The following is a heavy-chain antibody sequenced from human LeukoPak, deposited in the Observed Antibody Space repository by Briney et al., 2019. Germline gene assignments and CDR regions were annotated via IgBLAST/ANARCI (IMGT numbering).Heavy chain of an antibody. CDR2: IDTKSGGT. CDR3: ARGVGSSWFDP. J-gene: IGHJ5*02. Sequence: ASATVSCKASGYTFTDYYMHWVRQAPGQGLEWMGWIDTKSGGTVYAQNFQGRVTMTRDTSISTACMELSSLRSDDTAVYYCARGVGSSWFDPWGQGTLVSVSS. CDR1: GYTFTDYY. V-gene: IGHV1-2*02. D-gene: IGHD1-26*01.